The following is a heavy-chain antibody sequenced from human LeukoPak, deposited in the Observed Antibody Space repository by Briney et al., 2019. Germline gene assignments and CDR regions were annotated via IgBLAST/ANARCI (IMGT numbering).Heavy chain of an antibody. CDR3: ARENGNFDY. D-gene: IGHD4-17*01. J-gene: IGHJ4*02. Sequence: GGSLRLSCAASGFTFRSYAMHWVRQAPGKGLEWVAVISYDGSNKYYADSVKGRFTISRDNSKNTLYLQMNSLRAEDTAVYYCARENGNFDYWGQGTLVTVSS. CDR1: GFTFRSYA. CDR2: ISYDGSNK. V-gene: IGHV3-30*01.